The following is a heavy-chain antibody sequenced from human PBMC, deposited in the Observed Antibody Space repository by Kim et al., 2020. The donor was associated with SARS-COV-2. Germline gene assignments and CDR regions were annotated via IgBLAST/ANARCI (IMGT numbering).Heavy chain of an antibody. CDR1: GFTFSSYS. D-gene: IGHD6-19*01. V-gene: IGHV3-21*01. CDR2: ISSSSSYI. CDR3: ARDANSYSSGWYGGAPGGPDAFDI. J-gene: IGHJ3*02. Sequence: GGSLRLSCAASGFTFSSYSMNWVRQAPGKGLEWVSSISSSSSYIYYADSVKGRFTISRDNAKNSLYLQMNSLRAEDTAVYYCARDANSYSSGWYGGAPGGPDAFDIWGQGTMVTVSS.